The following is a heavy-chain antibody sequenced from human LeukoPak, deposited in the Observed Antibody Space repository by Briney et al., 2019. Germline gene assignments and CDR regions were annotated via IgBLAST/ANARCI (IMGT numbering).Heavy chain of an antibody. CDR3: ARGSSNWPNWFDP. D-gene: IGHD6-13*01. V-gene: IGHV4-39*01. Sequence: SETLSLTCTVSGGSIRSSYYYWGWIRQPPGKGLEWIGSIYDSGSTYYNPSLKSRVTISVDTSKNQFSLKLNSVTAADTAVYYCARGSSNWPNWFDPWGQGTLVTVSS. CDR2: IYDSGST. CDR1: GGSIRSSYYY. J-gene: IGHJ5*02.